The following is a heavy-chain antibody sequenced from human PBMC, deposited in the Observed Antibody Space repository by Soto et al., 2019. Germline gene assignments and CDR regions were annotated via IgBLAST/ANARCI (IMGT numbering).Heavy chain of an antibody. D-gene: IGHD1-26*01. CDR2: ISYDGTNK. J-gene: IGHJ3*02. CDR1: GFTFRSFG. Sequence: GWALRLSCAASGFTFRSFGMHWIRQAPGKGLEWVALISYDGTNKYYADSVRGRFTISRDNSKNTLYLEMNTLRVEDTAVYYCAKVLTATGIEGGGDAFDIWGQGTLVTVSS. V-gene: IGHV3-30*18. CDR3: AKVLTATGIEGGGDAFDI.